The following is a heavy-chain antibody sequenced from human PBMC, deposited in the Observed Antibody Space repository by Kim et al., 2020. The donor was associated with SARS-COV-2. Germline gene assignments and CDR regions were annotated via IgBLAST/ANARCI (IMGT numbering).Heavy chain of an antibody. CDR3: ARDSGTYYDFWSGYSGYGMDV. D-gene: IGHD3-3*01. CDR1: GYTFTGYY. J-gene: IGHJ6*02. CDR2: INPNSGGT. Sequence: ASVKVSCKASGYTFTGYYMHWVRQAPGQGLEWMGWINPNSGGTNYAQKFQGRVTMTRDTSISTAYMELSRLRSDDTAVYYCARDSGTYYDFWSGYSGYGMDVWGQGPTVTVPS. V-gene: IGHV1-2*02.